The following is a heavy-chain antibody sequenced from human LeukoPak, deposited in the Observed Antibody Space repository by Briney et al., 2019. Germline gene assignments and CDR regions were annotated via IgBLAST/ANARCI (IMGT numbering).Heavy chain of an antibody. J-gene: IGHJ4*02. Sequence: GASVKVSCKASGYTFTSYDINWVRQATGQRPEWMGWMSPNSGDTGYAQKFQDRVTMTRNTSISTAYMELSSLRSDDTAVYYCARGPPNWGYDYWGPGTLVTVFS. CDR1: GYTFTSYD. CDR3: ARGPPNWGYDY. V-gene: IGHV1-8*01. D-gene: IGHD7-27*01. CDR2: MSPNSGDT.